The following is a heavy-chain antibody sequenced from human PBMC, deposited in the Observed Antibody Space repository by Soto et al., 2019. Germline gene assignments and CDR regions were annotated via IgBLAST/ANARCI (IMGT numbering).Heavy chain of an antibody. CDR3: ARDQSSRVITCEHFDT. CDR2: ISYDGSTT. D-gene: IGHD3-22*01. J-gene: IGHJ5*02. CDR1: GFTFRSYA. Sequence: HEQLVESGGGVVQPGRSLRLSCAASGFTFRSYAMEWVRQVPGKGLEWVAVISYDGSTTYYADSVKERFTISRDNSNKTLYLQMSNLRLDNMAVHYSARDQSSRVITCEHFDTLGQGSLVTVSS. V-gene: IGHV3-30-3*01.